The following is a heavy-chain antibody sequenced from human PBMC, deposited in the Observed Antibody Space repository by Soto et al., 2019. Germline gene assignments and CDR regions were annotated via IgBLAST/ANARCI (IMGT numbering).Heavy chain of an antibody. CDR1: GFYFDNYA. CDR2: LSGNSDIV. J-gene: IGHJ4*02. Sequence: EKQLVESGGGLAQPGRSLRLSCVTSGFYFDNYAMHWVRQAPGKGPEWVSGLSGNSDIVAYADSVKGRFTISRDNAKKSLYLQMNTPRPEDTGLYYCVSSPGNCYADFDYCVQATLVTVSS. D-gene: IGHD2-21*01. CDR3: VSSPGNCYADFDY. V-gene: IGHV3-9*01.